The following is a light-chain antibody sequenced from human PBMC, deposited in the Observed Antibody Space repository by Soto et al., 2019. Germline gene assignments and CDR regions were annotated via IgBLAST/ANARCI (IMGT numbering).Light chain of an antibody. CDR2: TNN. V-gene: IGLV1-44*01. CDR3: TTWDDSMNGV. J-gene: IGLJ1*01. CDR1: TSNIGSHT. Sequence: QSVLTQPPSVSGTPGQRVTISCSGSTSNIGSHTVNWYQHLPGTAPKLLINTNNQRPSGVPDRFSGYKSDTSASLVIGGLQSEDEDDYYCTTWDDSMNGVFGTGTKLTVL.